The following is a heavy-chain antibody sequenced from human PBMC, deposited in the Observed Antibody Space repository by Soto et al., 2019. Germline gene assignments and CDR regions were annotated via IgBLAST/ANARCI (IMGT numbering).Heavy chain of an antibody. V-gene: IGHV1-69*13. CDR1: GGTFSSYA. D-gene: IGHD3-22*01. CDR3: ASPNYYDSSGYFDY. J-gene: IGHJ4*02. CDR2: IIPIFGTA. Sequence: SVKVSCKASGGTFSSYAISWVRQAPGQGLEWMGGIIPIFGTANYAQKFQGRVTITADESTSTAYMELSSLRSEDTAVYYCASPNYYDSSGYFDYWGQGTLVTVSS.